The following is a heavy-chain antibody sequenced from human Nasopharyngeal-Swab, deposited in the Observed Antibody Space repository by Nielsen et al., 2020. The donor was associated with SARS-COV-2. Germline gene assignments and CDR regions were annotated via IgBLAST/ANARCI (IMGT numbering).Heavy chain of an antibody. CDR1: GGSTSSYY. Sequence: SETLSLTCTVSGGSTSSYYWSWIRQPPGKGLEWIGYIYYSGSTNYNPSLKSRVTISVDTSKNQFSLKLSSVTAADTAVYYCARFTSSDWYFDLWGRGTLVTVSS. CDR2: IYYSGST. D-gene: IGHD2-2*01. J-gene: IGHJ2*01. CDR3: ARFTSSDWYFDL. V-gene: IGHV4-59*01.